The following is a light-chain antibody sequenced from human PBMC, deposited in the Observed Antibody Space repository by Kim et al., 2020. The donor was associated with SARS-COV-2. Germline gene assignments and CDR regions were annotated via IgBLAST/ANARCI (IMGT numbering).Light chain of an antibody. J-gene: IGLJ2*01. CDR2: GKN. CDR1: SLRTYY. V-gene: IGLV3-19*01. Sequence: SSELTQDPAVSVALGQTVRITCQGDSLRTYYASWYQQKPGQAPVLVIYGKNNLPSGIPDRFSGSNSGNTASLTITGAQAEDEADYYCNSRDSSGNHFVFG. CDR3: NSRDSSGNHFV.